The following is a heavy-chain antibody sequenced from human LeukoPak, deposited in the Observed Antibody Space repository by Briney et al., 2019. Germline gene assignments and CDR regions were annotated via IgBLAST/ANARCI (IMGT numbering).Heavy chain of an antibody. J-gene: IGHJ4*02. CDR2: ISGSGGST. CDR1: GIIFSSYA. CDR3: AKAVAGTKPQPYYFDY. D-gene: IGHD6-19*01. Sequence: GGSLRLSCAASGIIFSSYAMSWVRQAPGKGLEWVSAISGSGGSTYYADSVKGRFTISRDNSKNTLYLQMNSLRAEDTAVYYCAKAVAGTKPQPYYFDYWGQGTLVTVSS. V-gene: IGHV3-23*01.